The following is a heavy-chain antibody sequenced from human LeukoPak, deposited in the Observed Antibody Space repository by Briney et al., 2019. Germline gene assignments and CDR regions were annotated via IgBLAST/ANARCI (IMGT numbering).Heavy chain of an antibody. J-gene: IGHJ4*02. CDR1: GGSISSSSSY. Sequence: SETLSLTCTVSGGSISSSSSYCGWTRQPPGKGLEWIGSIEYSGSTYYNPSLKSRATISVDTSKNQFSLKLSSVTAADTAVYYCARLSTKALFHQRPYYFDYWGQGTLVTVSS. CDR3: ARLSTKALFHQRPYYFDY. V-gene: IGHV4-39*01. CDR2: IEYSGST. D-gene: IGHD5/OR15-5a*01.